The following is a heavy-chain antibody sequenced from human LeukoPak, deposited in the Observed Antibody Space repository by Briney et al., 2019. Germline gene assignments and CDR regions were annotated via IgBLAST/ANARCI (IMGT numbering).Heavy chain of an antibody. Sequence: SETLSLTCAVYGGSFSGYYWSWIRQPPGKGLEWIGESNHSGSTNYNPSLKSRVTISVDTSKNQFSLKLSSVTAADTAVYYCARVRYYFDYWGQGTLVTVSS. CDR2: SNHSGST. CDR3: ARVRYYFDY. J-gene: IGHJ4*02. V-gene: IGHV4-34*01. CDR1: GGSFSGYY.